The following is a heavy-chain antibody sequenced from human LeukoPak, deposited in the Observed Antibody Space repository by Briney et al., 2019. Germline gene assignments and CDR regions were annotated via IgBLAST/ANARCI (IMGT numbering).Heavy chain of an antibody. Sequence: SVKVSCKASGGTFSSYAISWVRQAPGQGLEWMGGIIPIFGTANYAQKFQGRVTITADESTSTAYMELSSLRSEDTAVYYCAREGGDYYGSGSYNYWGQGALVTVSS. CDR2: IIPIFGTA. D-gene: IGHD3-10*01. J-gene: IGHJ4*02. CDR3: AREGGDYYGSGSYNY. CDR1: GGTFSSYA. V-gene: IGHV1-69*13.